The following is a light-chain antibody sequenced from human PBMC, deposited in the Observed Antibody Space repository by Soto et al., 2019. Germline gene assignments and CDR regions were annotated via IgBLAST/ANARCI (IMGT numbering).Light chain of an antibody. CDR1: QSVSSSY. Sequence: EIVLTQSPGTLSLSPGERATLSCRASQSVSSSYLAWYQQKPGQAPRLLMYGASNRATGIPDRFSGSASGTDFTLTISRLEPEDFAVYYCQQYGSSPYTFGQGTKLEIK. J-gene: IGKJ2*01. CDR2: GAS. V-gene: IGKV3-20*01. CDR3: QQYGSSPYT.